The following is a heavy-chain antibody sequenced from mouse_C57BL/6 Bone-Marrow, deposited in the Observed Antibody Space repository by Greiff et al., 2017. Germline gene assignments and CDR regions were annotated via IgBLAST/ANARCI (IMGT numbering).Heavy chain of an antibody. CDR1: GFTFSSYT. CDR3: ARGYYDGSSLYFDY. CDR2: ISGGGGNT. V-gene: IGHV5-9*01. D-gene: IGHD1-1*01. J-gene: IGHJ2*01. Sequence: EVQLVESGGGLVKPGGSLKLSCAASGFTFSSYTMSWVRQTPEKRLEWVATISGGGGNTYYPDSVKGRFPISRDNAKNTLYLQLSSLRSEDTALYYGARGYYDGSSLYFDYWGQGTTLTVSS.